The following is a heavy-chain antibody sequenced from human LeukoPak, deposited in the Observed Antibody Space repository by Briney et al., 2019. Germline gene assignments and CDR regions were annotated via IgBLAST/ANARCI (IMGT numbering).Heavy chain of an antibody. V-gene: IGHV5-51*01. CDR2: TYPGDSDA. D-gene: IGHD5-24*01. CDR3: ARAHTLDRITKYYFDY. J-gene: IGHJ4*02. Sequence: GESLKISCKGSGYSFTNYWIGGVRQMPGKGLEWMGITYPGDSDARYSPSFHGQVTISADKSISTAYLQWSSLKASDTAMYYCARAHTLDRITKYYFDYWGQGTLVTVSS. CDR1: GYSFTNYW.